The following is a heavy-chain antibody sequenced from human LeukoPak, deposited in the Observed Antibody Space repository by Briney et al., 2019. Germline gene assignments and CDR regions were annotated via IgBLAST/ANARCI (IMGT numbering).Heavy chain of an antibody. J-gene: IGHJ4*02. CDR1: GFIFSIYE. CDR3: ARGGRPDL. Sequence: GGSLRLSCAASGFIFSIYEMNWVRQAPGKGLEWVSYIGTDGSTIYYADSVRGRFTISRDNAKSSLFLQMNGLRAEDTALYYCARGGRPDLGGQGTQVTVSS. V-gene: IGHV3-48*03. D-gene: IGHD3/OR15-3a*01. CDR2: IGTDGSTI.